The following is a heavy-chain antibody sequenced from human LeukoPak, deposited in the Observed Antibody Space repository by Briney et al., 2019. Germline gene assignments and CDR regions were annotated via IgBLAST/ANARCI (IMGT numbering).Heavy chain of an antibody. CDR2: ISGSGDNT. D-gene: IGHD3-10*01. Sequence: GGTLRLSCAASGFTFSTYGMSWVRQAPGKGLEWVSTISGSGDNTYYADSVKGRFTISRDNSKNTLYLQMNSLRAEDTAVYYCARVTYGSGTYGAFDYWGQGTLVTVSS. CDR3: ARVTYGSGTYGAFDY. J-gene: IGHJ4*02. CDR1: GFTFSTYG. V-gene: IGHV3-23*01.